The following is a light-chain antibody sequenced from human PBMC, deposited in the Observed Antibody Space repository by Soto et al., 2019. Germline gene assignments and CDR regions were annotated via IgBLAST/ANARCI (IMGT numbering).Light chain of an antibody. V-gene: IGKV3D-20*02. CDR3: QQHSNSPWT. CDR2: AIS. Sequence: EIVLTQSPGTLSLSPGESAAHSCRASQSVTSNYLVWYRQKPGQAPRLLIYAISSRAAGIPDRFNGSGSGTDFTLTITRLEPEDSAVYYCQQHSNSPWTFGQGTRVEV. J-gene: IGKJ1*01. CDR1: QSVTSNY.